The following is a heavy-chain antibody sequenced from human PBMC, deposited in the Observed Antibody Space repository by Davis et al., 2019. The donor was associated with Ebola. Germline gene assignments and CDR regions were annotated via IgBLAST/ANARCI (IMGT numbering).Heavy chain of an antibody. D-gene: IGHD2-8*01. Sequence: PGGSLRLSCAASGFTFSSYSMNWVRQASGKGLAWVPSISSSSSYIYYADPVKGQFTISRDNAKNSLYLQMNSMRAEDTAVYYCARDRDVLMVYANDAFDIWGQGTMVTVSS. CDR2: ISSSSSYI. V-gene: IGHV3-21*01. J-gene: IGHJ3*02. CDR1: GFTFSSYS. CDR3: ARDRDVLMVYANDAFDI.